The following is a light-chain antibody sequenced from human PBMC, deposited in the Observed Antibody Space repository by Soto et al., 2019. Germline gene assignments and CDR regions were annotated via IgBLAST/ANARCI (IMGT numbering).Light chain of an antibody. CDR2: DAS. CDR1: QSVSSY. J-gene: IGKJ1*01. V-gene: IGKV3-11*01. CDR3: QQRRT. Sequence: EIVLTQSPATLPLSPGERATLSCRASQSVSSYLAWYQQKPGQAPRLLIYDASNRATGIPARFSGSGSGTDFTLTISSLEPEDFAVYYCQQRRTFGQGTKV.